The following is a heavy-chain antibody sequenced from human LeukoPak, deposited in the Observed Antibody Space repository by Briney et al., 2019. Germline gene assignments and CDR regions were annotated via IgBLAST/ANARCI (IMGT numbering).Heavy chain of an antibody. J-gene: IGHJ3*02. Sequence: SETLSLTCTVSGGSISTSTYSWGWIRQPPEKGLEWIGSIYYSGSIYSNPSLKSRVSISVDTSKNQFSLKLSSVTAADTAVYYCARAYYYDSSGYYPGAFDIRGQGTLVTVSS. D-gene: IGHD3-22*01. CDR1: GGSISTSTYS. CDR3: ARAYYYDSSGYYPGAFDI. CDR2: IYYSGSI. V-gene: IGHV4-39*07.